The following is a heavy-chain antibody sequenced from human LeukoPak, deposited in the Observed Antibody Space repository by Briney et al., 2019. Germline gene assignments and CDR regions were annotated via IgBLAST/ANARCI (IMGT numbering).Heavy chain of an antibody. J-gene: IGHJ4*02. CDR1: GYTFSTYY. CDR2: INPSGGST. Sequence: ASVKVSCKASGYTFSTYYMHWVRQAPGQGLEWMGIINPSGGSTSYAQKFQGRVTMTRDTSTSTVYMELSGLRSEDPAVYYCARDLSSSCYLHYWGQGTLVTVSS. CDR3: ARDLSSSCYLHY. D-gene: IGHD2-2*01. V-gene: IGHV1-46*01.